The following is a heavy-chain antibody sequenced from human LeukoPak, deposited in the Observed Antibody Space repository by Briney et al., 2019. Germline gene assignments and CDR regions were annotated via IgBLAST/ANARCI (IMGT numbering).Heavy chain of an antibody. CDR1: GYTFTSYG. CDR2: ISAYNGNT. Sequence: GALVKVSCKASGYTFTSYGISWVRQAPGQGLEWMGWISAYNGNTNYAQELQGRVTMTTDTSTSTAYMELRSLRSDDTAVYYCASLLTRFGMDVWGQGTTVTVSS. CDR3: ASLLTRFGMDV. J-gene: IGHJ6*02. V-gene: IGHV1-18*01. D-gene: IGHD3-10*02.